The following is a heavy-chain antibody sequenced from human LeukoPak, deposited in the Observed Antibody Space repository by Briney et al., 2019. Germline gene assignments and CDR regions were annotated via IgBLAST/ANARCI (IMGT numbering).Heavy chain of an antibody. J-gene: IGHJ4*02. CDR1: GYTFTGYY. D-gene: IGHD3-22*01. CDR3: ARGIYYDSSGYYSPFDY. CDR2: INPNSGGT. V-gene: IGHV1-2*02. Sequence: ASAKVSCKASGYTFTGYYMHWVRQAPGQGLEWMGWINPNSGGTNYAQKLQSRVTMTTDTSTSTAYMELRSLRSDDTAVYYCARGIYYDSSGYYSPFDYWGQGTLVTVSS.